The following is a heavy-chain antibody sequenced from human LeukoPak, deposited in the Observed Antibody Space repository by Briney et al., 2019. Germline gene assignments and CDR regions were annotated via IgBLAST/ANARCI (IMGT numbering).Heavy chain of an antibody. CDR1: GGSISSSSYY. J-gene: IGHJ4*02. CDR2: IYYSGST. Sequence: SETLSLTCTVSGGSISSSSYYWGWIRQPPGKGLEWIGSIYYSGSTYYNPSLKSRVTISVDTSKNQFSLKLSSVTAADTAVYYCARTAIAVAGRGYFDYWGQGTLVTVSS. V-gene: IGHV4-39*01. CDR3: ARTAIAVAGRGYFDY. D-gene: IGHD6-19*01.